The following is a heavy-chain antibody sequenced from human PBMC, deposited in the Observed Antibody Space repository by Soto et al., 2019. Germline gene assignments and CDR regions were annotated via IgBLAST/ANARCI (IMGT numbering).Heavy chain of an antibody. J-gene: IGHJ5*02. CDR1: GFSLSTSGVG. D-gene: IGHD3-3*01. Sequence: QITLKESGPTLVKPTPTLTLTCTFSGFSLSTSGVGVGWIRQPPGKALEWLALIFWDDDEVYSPFLKTRLTITTDTSKSQVVLTVSGIESVDTGTYYCVHLTTMTFFREPPFDTGGQGILFTVSS. V-gene: IGHV2-5*02. CDR2: IFWDDDE. CDR3: VHLTTMTFFREPPFDT.